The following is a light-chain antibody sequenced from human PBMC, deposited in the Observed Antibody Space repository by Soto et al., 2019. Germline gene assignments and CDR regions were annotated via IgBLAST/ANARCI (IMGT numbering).Light chain of an antibody. CDR1: QSVRSNC. V-gene: IGKV3-20*01. Sequence: EIVLTQSPGTLSMSPGESATLSCRASQSVRSNCLAWYQQKPGQAPRLLIYGASNRATGIPDRFSGSGSGTDFTLTISRLEPEDFEVYYCQQYGSSPQTFGQGTRLDIE. J-gene: IGKJ5*01. CDR3: QQYGSSPQT. CDR2: GAS.